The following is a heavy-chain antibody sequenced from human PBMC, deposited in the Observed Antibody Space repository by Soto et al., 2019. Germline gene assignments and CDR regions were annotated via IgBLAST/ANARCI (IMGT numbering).Heavy chain of an antibody. D-gene: IGHD1-26*01. J-gene: IGHJ4*02. CDR2: ISGSGVGT. Sequence: GGSLRLSCVASGFTFRNYAMSWVRQAPGKGLEWVSGISGSGVGTLYADSVKGRFTISRDSSKNTLYLQMNSLRAEDTAVYYCALRGSYSDLYWGQGTLVTVSS. V-gene: IGHV3-23*01. CDR3: ALRGSYSDLY. CDR1: GFTFRNYA.